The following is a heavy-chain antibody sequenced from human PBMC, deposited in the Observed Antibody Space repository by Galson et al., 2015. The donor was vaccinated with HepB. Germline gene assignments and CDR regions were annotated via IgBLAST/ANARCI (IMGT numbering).Heavy chain of an antibody. D-gene: IGHD2-15*01. Sequence: SVKVSCKASGYTFTGYFINWVRQAPGQGLEWMGWINPNSGDTKFAQKFQGRVIMTRDTSISTAYMELTRLIFDDTAVYYCARGWGRSESYSGGFDYRGQGTLVTVSS. J-gene: IGHJ4*02. CDR2: INPNSGDT. V-gene: IGHV1-2*02. CDR1: GYTFTGYF. CDR3: ARGWGRSESYSGGFDY.